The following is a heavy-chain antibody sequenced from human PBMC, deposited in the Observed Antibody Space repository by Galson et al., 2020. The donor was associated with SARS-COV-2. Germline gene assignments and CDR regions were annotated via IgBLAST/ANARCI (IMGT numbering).Heavy chain of an antibody. CDR2: IKRIPAGRTT. J-gene: IGHJ4*02. CDR1: GVTFSTAW. D-gene: IGHD2-21*01. V-gene: IGHV3-15*05. Sequence: GGSLRLFCAASGVTFSTAWMRWVRQGPGKGLEWVGRIKRIPAGRTTAYGAPAKGRFPIAREDSKNTVYLQMNSLKIEDTAVYFGTADRPGGESDDVDCLVQGTRVIVS. CDR3: TADRPGGESDDVDC.